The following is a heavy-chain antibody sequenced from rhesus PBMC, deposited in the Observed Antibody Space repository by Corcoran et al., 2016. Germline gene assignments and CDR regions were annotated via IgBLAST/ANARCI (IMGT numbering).Heavy chain of an antibody. CDR2: INGSSGST. Sequence: QVQLQESGPGLVKPSETLSLTCAVSGGSISGGYDWSWIRQPPGKGLEWIGYINGSSGSTNYNPALKNRVTISKDTSKNQFSLKLSSVTAADTAVYYCARHEIAAAGFDYWGQGVLVTVSS. V-gene: IGHV4-76*01. D-gene: IGHD6-31*01. J-gene: IGHJ4*01. CDR3: ARHEIAAAGFDY. CDR1: GGSISGGYD.